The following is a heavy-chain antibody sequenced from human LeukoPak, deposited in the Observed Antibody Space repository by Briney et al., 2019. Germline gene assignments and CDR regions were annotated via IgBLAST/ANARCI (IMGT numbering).Heavy chain of an antibody. V-gene: IGHV4-39*07. D-gene: IGHD1-26*01. Sequence: PSETLSLTCTVSGGSISSSSYYWGWIRQPPGKGLEWIGSIYYSGSTYYNPSLKRRVTISVDTSKNQFSLKLSSVTAADTAVYYCARGGKVGANYYYYYYMDVWGKGTTVTVSS. CDR1: GGSISSSSYY. CDR2: IYYSGST. J-gene: IGHJ6*03. CDR3: ARGGKVGANYYYYYYMDV.